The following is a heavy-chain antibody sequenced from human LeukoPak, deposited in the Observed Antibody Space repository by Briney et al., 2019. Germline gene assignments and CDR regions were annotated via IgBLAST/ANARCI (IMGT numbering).Heavy chain of an antibody. CDR2: ISWNSGSI. CDR3: AKDGGPLSYYYYGMDV. V-gene: IGHV3-9*01. CDR1: GFTFDDYA. J-gene: IGHJ6*02. Sequence: GRSLRLSCAASGFTFDDYAMHWVRQAPGKGLEWVSGISWNSGSIDYADSVKGRFTISRDNAKNSVYLQMNSLRVEDTALYYCAKDGGPLSYYYYGMDVWGQGTTVTVSS. D-gene: IGHD4-23*01.